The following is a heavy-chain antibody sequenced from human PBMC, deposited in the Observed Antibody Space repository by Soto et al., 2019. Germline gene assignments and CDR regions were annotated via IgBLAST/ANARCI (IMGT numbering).Heavy chain of an antibody. Sequence: SVKVSCKASGYTFNSYGISWVRQAPGQGLEWMGRIIPILGIANYAQKFQGRVTITADKSTSTAYMELSSLRSEDTAVYYCARGGYYDILTGYYPFDYWGQGTLVTVSS. CDR2: IIPILGIA. V-gene: IGHV1-69*04. D-gene: IGHD3-9*01. CDR1: GYTFNSYG. CDR3: ARGGYYDILTGYYPFDY. J-gene: IGHJ4*02.